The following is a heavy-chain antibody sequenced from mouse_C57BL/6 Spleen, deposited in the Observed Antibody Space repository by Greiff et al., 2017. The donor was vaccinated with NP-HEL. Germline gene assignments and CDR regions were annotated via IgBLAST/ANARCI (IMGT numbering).Heavy chain of an antibody. V-gene: IGHV5-6*02. D-gene: IGHD2-4*01. Sequence: DVMLVESGGDLVKPGGSLKLSCAASGFTFSSYGMSWVRQTPDKRLEWVATISSGGSYTYYPDSVKGRFTISRDNAKNTLYLQMSSLKSEDTVMYYWSRRSYYDYDDAMDYWGQGTSVTVSA. CDR1: GFTFSSYG. CDR3: SRRSYYDYDDAMDY. J-gene: IGHJ4*01. CDR2: ISSGGSYT.